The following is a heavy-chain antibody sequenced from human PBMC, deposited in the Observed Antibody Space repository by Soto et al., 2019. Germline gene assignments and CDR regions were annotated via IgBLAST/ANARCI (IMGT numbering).Heavy chain of an antibody. V-gene: IGHV2-5*02. Sequence: QITLKVSGPTLVKPTQTLTLTCAFSGFSLSTSGVGVGCIRQPPVQALEWLALIYWDADQRYSPSLKSRLTITKDTSKNQVVLTMTNMDPVDTATYDWSHTPPSSAGSTWCQGTIFTVSS. J-gene: IGHJ3*01. CDR3: SHTPPSSAGST. CDR1: GFSLSTSGVG. CDR2: IYWDADQ. D-gene: IGHD3-3*01.